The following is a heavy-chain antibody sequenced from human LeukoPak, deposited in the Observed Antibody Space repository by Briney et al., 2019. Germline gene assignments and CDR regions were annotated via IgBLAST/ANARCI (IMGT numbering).Heavy chain of an antibody. CDR1: GFTFSNYA. D-gene: IGHD2-15*01. CDR2: ISDTGDTT. CDR3: AKDKAPSVVIDAKAYNY. J-gene: IGHJ4*02. Sequence: GGSLRLSCAVSGFTFSNYAMSWVRQAPGKGLEWVSFISDTGDTTYYADSVKGRFTISRDNSKNTMHLQMNSLRAEDTAVYYSAKDKAPSVVIDAKAYNYWGQGTLVTVSS. V-gene: IGHV3-23*01.